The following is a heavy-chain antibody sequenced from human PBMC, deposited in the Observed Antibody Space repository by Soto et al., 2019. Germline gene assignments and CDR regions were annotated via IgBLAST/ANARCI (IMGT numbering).Heavy chain of an antibody. J-gene: IGHJ6*02. CDR3: ARHHGSPGSYFGLDV. CDR1: GYSFTSYW. Sequence: VGSRKLSCQGSGYSFTSYWIHWVRQMPVKGLEWMGIIYPGDSDTRYSPSFQGQVTISADKSIDTAYLQWRSLKASDTAVYYCARHHGSPGSYFGLDVWGQGTTVTVSS. CDR2: IYPGDSDT. V-gene: IGHV5-51*01. D-gene: IGHD6-13*01.